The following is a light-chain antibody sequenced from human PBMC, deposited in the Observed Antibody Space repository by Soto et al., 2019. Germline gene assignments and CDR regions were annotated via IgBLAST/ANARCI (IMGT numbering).Light chain of an antibody. V-gene: IGKV4-1*01. CDR2: WAS. J-gene: IGKJ5*01. CDR3: QQYYSTPYT. CDR1: QTILHSSNNKNW. Sequence: DIVMTQSPDSLAVSLGERATINCKSSQTILHSSNNKNWLAWYKQRPGQPPKLLIYWASTRQSGVPDRFSGSGSGTDFTLTISSLQAEDVAVYYCQQYYSTPYTFGQGTRLEIK.